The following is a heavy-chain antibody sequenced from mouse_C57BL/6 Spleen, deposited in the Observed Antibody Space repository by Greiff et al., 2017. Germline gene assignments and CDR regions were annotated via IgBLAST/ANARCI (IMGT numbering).Heavy chain of an antibody. J-gene: IGHJ3*01. CDR2: IDPETGGT. CDR1: GYTFTDYE. D-gene: IGHD1-1*01. Sequence: QVQLQQSGAELVRPGASVTLSCTASGYTFTDYEMHWVKQTPVHGLEWIAAIDPETGGTAYNQQFKGQAILTADKSSNPAYLELRSLTSEDSAVYYCTRGGLSGLEYWGQGTLVTVSA. V-gene: IGHV1-15*01. CDR3: TRGGLSGLEY.